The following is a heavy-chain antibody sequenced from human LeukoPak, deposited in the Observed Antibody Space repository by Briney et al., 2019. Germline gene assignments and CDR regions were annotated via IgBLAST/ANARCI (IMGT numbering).Heavy chain of an antibody. V-gene: IGHV3-7*01. CDR3: ARDTDDFQGLDI. CDR1: GFTFSSYG. CDR2: INLDGNGR. Sequence: GGSLRLSCAASGFTFSSYGMHWVRQAPGKGLEWVANINLDGNGRFYVDSVKGRFTISRDNNKKSVYLQMNSLRAEDTAVYYCARDTDDFQGLDIWGQGTRVTVSS. J-gene: IGHJ3*02. D-gene: IGHD3-3*01.